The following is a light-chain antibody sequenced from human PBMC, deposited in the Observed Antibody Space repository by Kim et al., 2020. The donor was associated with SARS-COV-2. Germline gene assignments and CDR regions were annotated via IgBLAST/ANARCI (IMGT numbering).Light chain of an antibody. V-gene: IGKV1-16*02. CDR1: QGINNY. CDR3: QQYNNYPLT. CDR2: DAS. Sequence: ASVGNRVTITCRASQGINNYLAWFQQQPGKAPKSLIYDASSLQSGVPSKFSGSGSGTDFTLTINSLQPEDFATYYCQQYNNYPLTFGGGTKVDIK. J-gene: IGKJ4*01.